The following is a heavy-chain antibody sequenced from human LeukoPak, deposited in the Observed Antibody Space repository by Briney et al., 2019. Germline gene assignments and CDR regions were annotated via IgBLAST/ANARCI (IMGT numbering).Heavy chain of an antibody. CDR3: ARELLGYSN. V-gene: IGHV4-61*02. CDR2: IYTSGST. CDR1: GGSISSGSYY. Sequence: PSQTLSLTCTVSGGSISSGSYYWSWIRQPAGKGLEWIGRIYTSGSTNYNPSLKSRVTISVDTSKNQFSLKLSSVTAADTDVYYCARELLGYSNWGQGTLVTVSS. D-gene: IGHD4-11*01. J-gene: IGHJ4*02.